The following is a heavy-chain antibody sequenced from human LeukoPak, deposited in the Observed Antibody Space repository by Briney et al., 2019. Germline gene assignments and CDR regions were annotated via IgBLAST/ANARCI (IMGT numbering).Heavy chain of an antibody. CDR3: AREETYYYDSPYDP. V-gene: IGHV1-2*06. CDR1: GYTFTGYY. D-gene: IGHD3-22*01. J-gene: IGHJ5*02. Sequence: AYVKVSCKASGYTFTGYYMYWVRQAPGQGLEWMGRINPNSGDTNYAQKFQGRVTMTRNTSITTAYMELSRLRSDDTAVYYCAREETYYYDSPYDPWGKGTLATVSS. CDR2: INPNSGDT.